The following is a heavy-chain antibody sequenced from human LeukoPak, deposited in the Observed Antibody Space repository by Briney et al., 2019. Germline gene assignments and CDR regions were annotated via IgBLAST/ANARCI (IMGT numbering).Heavy chain of an antibody. Sequence: PSETLSLTCTVSGGSVTSGTFYWSWIRQPPGKGLEWIGYISHSGSTYSNPSLKSRVTISVDRSKNQFSLKLSSVTAADTAVYYCASVYGGNHQYLDYWGQGTLVTVSS. CDR3: ASVYGGNHQYLDY. V-gene: IGHV4-30-2*01. J-gene: IGHJ4*02. CDR1: GGSVTSGTFY. D-gene: IGHD4-23*01. CDR2: ISHSGST.